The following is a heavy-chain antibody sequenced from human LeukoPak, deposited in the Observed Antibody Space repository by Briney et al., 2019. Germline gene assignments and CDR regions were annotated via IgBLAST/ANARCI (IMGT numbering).Heavy chain of an antibody. CDR1: GYSISSGYY. Sequence: PSETLSLTCAVSGYSISSGYYWGWIRQPPGKGLEWIGSMYHSGSTNYNPSLKSRVTISVDTSKNQFSLKLNSVTAADTAVYYCARRRCSSTNCYPFDGFDIWGPGTMVTVFS. V-gene: IGHV4-38-2*01. CDR3: ARRRCSSTNCYPFDGFDI. CDR2: MYHSGST. D-gene: IGHD2-2*01. J-gene: IGHJ3*02.